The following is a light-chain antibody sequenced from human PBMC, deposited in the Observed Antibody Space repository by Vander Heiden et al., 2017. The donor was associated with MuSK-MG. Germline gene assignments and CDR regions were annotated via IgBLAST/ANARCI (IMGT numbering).Light chain of an antibody. CDR3: IQSQRTPLT. J-gene: IGKJ4*01. CDR2: RAS. CDR1: QNSFIY. Sequence: DVHVTHSPSSLSAFMRGRVTITCRAGQNSFIYLNWYQQKPGKAPDLLISRASSWQSGVPSRFSGSGSGTEFTLKISSVQAEDLATYYCIQSQRTPLTFGGGTTVEIK. V-gene: IGKV1-39*01.